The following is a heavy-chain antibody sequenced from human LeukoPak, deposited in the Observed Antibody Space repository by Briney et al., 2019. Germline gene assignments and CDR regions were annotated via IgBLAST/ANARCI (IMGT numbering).Heavy chain of an antibody. V-gene: IGHV3-30*18. D-gene: IGHD3-10*01. CDR1: QFTFSTYD. CDR2: ISSDGSVT. J-gene: IGHJ5*02. CDR3: AKGLGYYASGTYYNRIPDP. Sequence: SGGSLRLSCAASQFTFSTYDMHWVRQAPGKGLHWVAIISSDGSVTYYADSVKGRFTISRDNSKDTLYLQMNGLTAEDTAMYYCAKGLGYYASGTYYNRIPDPWGQGTLVTVSS.